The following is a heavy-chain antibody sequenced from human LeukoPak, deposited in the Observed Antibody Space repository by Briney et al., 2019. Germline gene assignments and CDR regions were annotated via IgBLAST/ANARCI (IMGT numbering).Heavy chain of an antibody. D-gene: IGHD3-10*02. Sequence: PGGSLRLSCVVSGFSFNNHWMSWVRQAAGKSLEWVANINQDGTEKYYVGSVKGRFTISRDNAKNSLYLQMNSLRAEDTAVYYCAELGITMIGGVWGKGTTVTISS. CDR1: GFSFNNHW. CDR3: AELGITMIGGV. V-gene: IGHV3-7*01. CDR2: INQDGTEK. J-gene: IGHJ6*04.